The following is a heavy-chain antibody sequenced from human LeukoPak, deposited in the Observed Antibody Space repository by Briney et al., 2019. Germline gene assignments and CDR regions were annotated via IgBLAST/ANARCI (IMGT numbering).Heavy chain of an antibody. J-gene: IGHJ4*02. CDR3: ARLGPQILGSFDY. D-gene: IGHD3-10*01. V-gene: IGHV5-51*01. CDR2: IYPGDSDT. Sequence: GESPKISCKGSGYSFTSYWIGWVRQMPGKSLECMVNIYPGDSDTRYGPSFQGHVTISVDESISTAYLAWNSLKASDTAIYYCARLGPQILGSFDYWGQGTLVTVSS. CDR1: GYSFTSYW.